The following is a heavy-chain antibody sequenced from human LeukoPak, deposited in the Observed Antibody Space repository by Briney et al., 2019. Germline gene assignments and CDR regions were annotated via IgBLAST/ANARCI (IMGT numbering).Heavy chain of an antibody. Sequence: GESLKISCKGSGYSFASYSIGWVRQMPGKGLEWMGIIYPDGSDPRYSPSFQGQVTTSADKSISTAYLQWSSLKASDTAMYYCARPGMGFGELLGAFDIWGQGTMVTVSS. D-gene: IGHD3-10*01. CDR2: IYPDGSDP. J-gene: IGHJ3*02. CDR1: GYSFASYS. V-gene: IGHV5-51*01. CDR3: ARPGMGFGELLGAFDI.